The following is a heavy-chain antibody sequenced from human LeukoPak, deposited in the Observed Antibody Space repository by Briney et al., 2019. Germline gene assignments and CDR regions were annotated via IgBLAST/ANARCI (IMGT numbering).Heavy chain of an antibody. V-gene: IGHV4-61*02. CDR1: GGSISSSSYY. J-gene: IGHJ2*01. Sequence: SETLSLTCTVSGGSISSSSYYWGWIRQPAGEGLEWIGRIYSSGSTNYNPSLKSRVTMSVDTSKNQFSLKLSSVTAADTAVYYCARNYQISPTRFYGFGELSDWYFDLWGRGTLVTVSS. CDR2: IYSSGST. CDR3: ARNYQISPTRFYGFGELSDWYFDL. D-gene: IGHD3-10*01.